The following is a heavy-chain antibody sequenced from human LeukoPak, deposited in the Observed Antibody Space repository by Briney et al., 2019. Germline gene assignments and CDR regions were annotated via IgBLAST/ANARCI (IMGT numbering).Heavy chain of an antibody. J-gene: IGHJ5*02. CDR3: ARGVGYCSGGSCYYTTVYNWFDP. D-gene: IGHD2-15*01. CDR2: MNPNSGNT. CDR1: GYTFTSYD. V-gene: IGHV1-8*01. Sequence: ASVKVSCKASGYTFTSYDIYWVRQATGQGLEWMGWMNPNSGNTGYAQKFQGRVTMTRNTSISTAYMELSSLRSEDTAVYYCARGVGYCSGGSCYYTTVYNWFDPWGQGTLVTVSS.